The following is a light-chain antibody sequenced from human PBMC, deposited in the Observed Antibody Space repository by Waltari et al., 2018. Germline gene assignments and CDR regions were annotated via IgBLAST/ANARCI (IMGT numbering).Light chain of an antibody. CDR3: QQYYRTPQT. Sequence: DIVMTQSPDSLAVSLGDRATINCKSSQSVLYSSNNKNYLAWYQQKPGQPPKLLVYWASTRESGVPDRFSGSGSGTDFTLTISSLQAEDVAVYYCQQYYRTPQTFGQGTKVEIK. CDR1: QSVLYSSNNKNY. V-gene: IGKV4-1*01. CDR2: WAS. J-gene: IGKJ1*01.